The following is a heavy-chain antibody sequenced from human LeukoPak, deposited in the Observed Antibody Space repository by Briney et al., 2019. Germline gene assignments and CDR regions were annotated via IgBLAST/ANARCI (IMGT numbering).Heavy chain of an antibody. D-gene: IGHD6-19*01. V-gene: IGHV1-69*06. CDR3: ARGPQWLPQGQYFQH. J-gene: IGHJ1*01. Sequence: AASVKVSCKASGGTFSSYAISWVRQAPGQGLEWMGGIIPIFGTANYAQKFQGRVTITADKSTSTAYMELSSLRSEDTAVYYCARGPQWLPQGQYFQHWGQGTLVTVSS. CDR2: IIPIFGTA. CDR1: GGTFSSYA.